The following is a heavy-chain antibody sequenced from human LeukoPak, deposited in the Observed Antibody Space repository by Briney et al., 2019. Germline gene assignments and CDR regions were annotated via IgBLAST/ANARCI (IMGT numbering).Heavy chain of an antibody. V-gene: IGHV3-20*04. CDR2: INWNSGSI. CDR3: ARDGGYCSRTDCHTFDY. Sequence: GGSLRLSCITSGFIFDDFGMAWVRQRPGKGLEWVSNINWNSGSIGYADSVKGRFTVSRDNAKNSLYLQKNSLRAEDTALYYCARDGGYCSRTDCHTFDYWGQGILVTVSS. J-gene: IGHJ4*02. D-gene: IGHD2-2*02. CDR1: GFIFDDFG.